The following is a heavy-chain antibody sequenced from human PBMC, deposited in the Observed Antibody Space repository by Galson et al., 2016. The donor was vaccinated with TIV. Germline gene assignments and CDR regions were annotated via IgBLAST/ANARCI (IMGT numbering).Heavy chain of an antibody. CDR1: GDSVSGNTAA. D-gene: IGHD1-7*01. Sequence: CAISGDSVSGNTAAWNWVRQSPSRGLEWLGRTYYTSKWNTDYAVSVKGRIIIRPDTSMNQVSLQLSSVIPDDTAVYYCSRGSWNYGMGGAMDVWGRGTTVTVSS. CDR3: SRGSWNYGMGGAMDV. V-gene: IGHV6-1*01. CDR2: TYYTSKWNT. J-gene: IGHJ6*02.